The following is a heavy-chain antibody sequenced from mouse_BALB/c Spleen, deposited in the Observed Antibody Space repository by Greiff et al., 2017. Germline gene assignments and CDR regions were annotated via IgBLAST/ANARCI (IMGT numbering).Heavy chain of an antibody. D-gene: IGHD1-2*01. CDR2: IWSGGST. Sequence: QVQLKESGPGLVQPSQSLSITCTVSGFSLTSYGVHWVRQSPGKGLEWLGVIWSGGSTDYNAAFISRLSISKDNSKSQVFFKMNSLQADDTAIYYCARNHYYGYPAWFAYWGQGTLVTVSA. CDR1: GFSLTSYG. J-gene: IGHJ3*01. V-gene: IGHV2-4-1*01. CDR3: ARNHYYGYPAWFAY.